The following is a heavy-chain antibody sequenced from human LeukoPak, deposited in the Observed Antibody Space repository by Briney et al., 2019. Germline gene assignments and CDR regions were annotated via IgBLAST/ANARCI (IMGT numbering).Heavy chain of an antibody. V-gene: IGHV1-69*04. CDR3: ARDKMEVGMDV. J-gene: IGHJ6*02. CDR1: GGTFSSYA. D-gene: IGHD1-1*01. Sequence: SVKVSCKASGGTFSSYAISWVRQAPGQGLEWMGRIIPILGIANYAQKFQGRVTITADKSTSTAYMELSSPRSEDTAVYYCARDKMEVGMDVWGQGTTVTVSS. CDR2: IIPILGIA.